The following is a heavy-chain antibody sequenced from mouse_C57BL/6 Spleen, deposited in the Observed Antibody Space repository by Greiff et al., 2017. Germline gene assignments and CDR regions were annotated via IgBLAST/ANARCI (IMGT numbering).Heavy chain of an antibody. D-gene: IGHD1-1*01. V-gene: IGHV1-55*01. Sequence: VKLQQPGAELVKPGASVKMSCKASGYTFTSYWITWVKQRPGQGLEWIGDIYPGSGSTNYNEKFKSKATLTVDTSSSTAYMQLSSLTSEDAAVYYCARPGGSRGDYWGQGTSVTVSS. CDR2: IYPGSGST. CDR1: GYTFTSYW. CDR3: ARPGGSRGDY. J-gene: IGHJ4*01.